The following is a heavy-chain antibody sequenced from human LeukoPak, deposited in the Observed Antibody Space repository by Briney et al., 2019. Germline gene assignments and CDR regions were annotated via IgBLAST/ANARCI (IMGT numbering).Heavy chain of an antibody. J-gene: IGHJ6*03. CDR3: ARVPSDCSSTSCYLRRRDYYYYMDV. CDR2: INHSGST. Sequence: SETLSLTCAVYGGSFSGYYWSWLRQPPGKGLEWLGEINHSGSTNYNPSLKSRVTISVDTSQNQFSLKLSSVTAADTAVYYCARVPSDCSSTSCYLRRRDYYYYMDVWGKGTTVTVSS. D-gene: IGHD2-2*01. CDR1: GGSFSGYY. V-gene: IGHV4-34*01.